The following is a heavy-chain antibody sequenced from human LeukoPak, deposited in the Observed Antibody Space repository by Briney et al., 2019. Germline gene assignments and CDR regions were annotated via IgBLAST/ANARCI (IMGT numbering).Heavy chain of an antibody. Sequence: GGSLRLSCAASGFTFSSYWMSWVHQAPGKGLEWVANINQDESEKYYVDSVKGRFTISRDNAKNSLYLQMNSLRAEDTAVYYCAELGITMIGGVWGKGTTVTISS. CDR3: AELGITMIGGV. J-gene: IGHJ6*04. V-gene: IGHV3-7*01. CDR2: INQDESEK. CDR1: GFTFSSYW. D-gene: IGHD3-10*02.